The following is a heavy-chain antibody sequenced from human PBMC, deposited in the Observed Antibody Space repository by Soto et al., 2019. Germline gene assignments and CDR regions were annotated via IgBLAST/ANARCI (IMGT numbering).Heavy chain of an antibody. Sequence: QVQMEQSGAEVKKPGASVKVSCKTSGFSFSSNGIVWVRQDPGQRLEWIGWISPYNGNTKYSQNVQGRVTLTTDTSTSTAYMEVRSLRSDDTAVYYCARGKYYYDSSGWGIFDYWGQGTLVTVSS. CDR2: ISPYNGNT. J-gene: IGHJ4*02. CDR1: GFSFSSNG. CDR3: ARGKYYYDSSGWGIFDY. V-gene: IGHV1-18*04. D-gene: IGHD3-22*01.